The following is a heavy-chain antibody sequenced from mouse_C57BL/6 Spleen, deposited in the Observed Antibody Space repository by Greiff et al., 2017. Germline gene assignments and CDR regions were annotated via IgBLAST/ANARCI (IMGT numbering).Heavy chain of an antibody. D-gene: IGHD1-1*01. CDR2: FYPGSGSK. V-gene: IGHV1-62-2*01. Sequence: VQLQESGAELVKPGASVKLSCKASGYTFTEYTIHWVKQRPGQGLEWIGWFYPGSGSKKYNEKFKDKATLTVNKSSSAAYMELSRLTSEDSAVYVCARGEEGDYYGSSVFDYWGQGTTLTVSS. J-gene: IGHJ2*01. CDR3: ARGEEGDYYGSSVFDY. CDR1: GYTFTEYT.